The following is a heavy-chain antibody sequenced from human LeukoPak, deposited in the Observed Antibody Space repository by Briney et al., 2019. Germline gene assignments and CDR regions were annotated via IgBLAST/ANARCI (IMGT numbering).Heavy chain of an antibody. J-gene: IGHJ4*02. D-gene: IGHD1-26*01. Sequence: PSETLSLTCTISGGSVSDYYWSWIRQPPGKGLEWIGSMYYRGSTYHNPSLKSRVTISVDTSKNQFSLKLSSVTAADTAVYYCATTTIRLGYWGQGTLVTVSS. CDR3: ATTTIRLGY. V-gene: IGHV4-39*07. CDR1: GGSVSDYY. CDR2: MYYRGST.